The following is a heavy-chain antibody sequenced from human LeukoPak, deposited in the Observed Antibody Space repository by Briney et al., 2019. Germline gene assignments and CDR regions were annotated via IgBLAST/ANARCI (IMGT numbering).Heavy chain of an antibody. CDR1: GFTFSSYA. Sequence: PGGSLRLSCAASGFTFSSYAMSWVRQAPGKGLEWVSYISSSSSTIYYADSVKGRFTISRDNAKNSLYLQMNSLRAEDTAVYYCARERAWIPDYYYGMDVWGQGTTVTVSS. V-gene: IGHV3-48*01. J-gene: IGHJ6*02. CDR2: ISSSSSTI. D-gene: IGHD5-18*01. CDR3: ARERAWIPDYYYGMDV.